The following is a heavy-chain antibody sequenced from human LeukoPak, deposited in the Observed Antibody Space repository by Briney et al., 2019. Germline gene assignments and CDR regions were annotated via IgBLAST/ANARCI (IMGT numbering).Heavy chain of an antibody. Sequence: ASVKVSCKASGYIFTGYYMHWVRQAPGQGLEWMGWINPNSGVTNYAQKFQGRVTMTRDTSISTAYMELGRLRSDDTAVYYCARGQVYYYDSSGYRYYFDYWGQGTLVTVSS. CDR3: ARGQVYYYDSSGYRYYFDY. CDR1: GYIFTGYY. D-gene: IGHD3-22*01. V-gene: IGHV1-2*02. CDR2: INPNSGVT. J-gene: IGHJ4*02.